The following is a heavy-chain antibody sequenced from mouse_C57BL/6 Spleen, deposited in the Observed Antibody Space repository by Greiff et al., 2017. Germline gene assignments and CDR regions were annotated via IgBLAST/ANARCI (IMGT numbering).Heavy chain of an antibody. D-gene: IGHD1-1*01. J-gene: IGHJ1*03. CDR1: GYTFTSYW. CDR2: IKPSNGGT. V-gene: IGHV1-53*01. CDR3: ARVTTGGHWYFEV. Sequence: VQLQQPGTELVKPGASVKLSCKASGYTFTSYWMHWVKQRPGQGLEWIGNIKPSNGGTNYNEKFKSKATLTVDKSSSTAYMQRSSMTSEDSAVYYCARVTTGGHWYFEVWGTGTTGSVSS.